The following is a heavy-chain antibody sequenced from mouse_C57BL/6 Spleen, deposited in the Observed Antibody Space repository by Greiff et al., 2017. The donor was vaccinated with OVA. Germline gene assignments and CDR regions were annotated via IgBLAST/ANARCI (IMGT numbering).Heavy chain of an antibody. D-gene: IGHD2-5*01. CDR3: WRAPTYKNNYEGKYFDY. CDR2: WNNDNY. V-gene: IGHV8-2*01. Sequence: QVTLKVSGPGILQPSQTLSLSCTFSGFSLSTSGMGLSWLRKPSGKALVWLARIWNNDNYYNPSLKSRHTIAKETSNYQVCLKLTSVDTADSATYDGAWRAPTYKNNYEGKYFDYWGQGTTLTVSS. CDR1: FSLSTSGMGL. J-gene: IGHJ2*01.